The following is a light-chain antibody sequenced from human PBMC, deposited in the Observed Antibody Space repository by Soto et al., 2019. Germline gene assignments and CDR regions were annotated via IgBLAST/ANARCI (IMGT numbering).Light chain of an antibody. V-gene: IGKV3-20*01. CDR1: QSVNSRY. CDR3: QQYSSSPPT. J-gene: IGKJ4*01. Sequence: DIVLTQSPGTLSLSPGERATLSRRASQSVNSRYVAWYQQKPGQAPRLLIYGASSRATGIPDRFSGSGSGSDFTLTISSLEAEDFAVYYCQQYSSSPPTFGGGTKVEIK. CDR2: GAS.